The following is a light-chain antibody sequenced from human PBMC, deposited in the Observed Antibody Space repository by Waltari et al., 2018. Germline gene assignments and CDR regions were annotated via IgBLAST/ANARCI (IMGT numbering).Light chain of an antibody. J-gene: IGLJ2*01. CDR2: DVT. CDR3: CSYAGSSTLV. Sequence: QSALTQHASVSRSPGPSIAISCTRTRRDFGVNNYVPWYQQHPGKAPKLMIYDVTKPPSGVSDRFSGSKSGNTASLTISGLQAEDEADYYCCSYAGSSTLVFGGGTKLTVL. CDR1: RRDFGVNNY. V-gene: IGLV2-23*02.